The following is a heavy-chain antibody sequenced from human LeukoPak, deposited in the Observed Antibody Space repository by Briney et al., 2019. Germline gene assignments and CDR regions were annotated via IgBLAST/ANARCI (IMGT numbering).Heavy chain of an antibody. CDR1: GFAFSDYD. CDR2: IRYDGSTI. Sequence: GGSLRLSCSASGFAFSDYDMNWIRQAPGKELEWLSYIRYDGSTIYDAAFVRGRFTISRDNSKNSLFLQMNSLRVEDTAVYYCAREGRGSYGDFDYWGHGTLVTVSS. V-gene: IGHV3-11*01. J-gene: IGHJ4*01. CDR3: AREGRGSYGDFDY. D-gene: IGHD3-3*01.